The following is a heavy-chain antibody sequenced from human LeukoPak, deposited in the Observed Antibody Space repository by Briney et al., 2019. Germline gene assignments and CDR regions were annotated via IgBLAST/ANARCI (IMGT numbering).Heavy chain of an antibody. CDR2: IKADGSKE. V-gene: IGHV3-7*04. Sequence: GGSLRLSCRASGFTFSRYLMTWARQGPGKGLEWVANIKADGSKEYYVDSVMGRFTISRDNAQNSLFLQMNSLRTDDTAVYYCARGYGDYYYGVDVWGQGTTVTVSS. CDR1: GFTFSRYL. CDR3: ARGYGDYYYGVDV. J-gene: IGHJ6*02. D-gene: IGHD4-17*01.